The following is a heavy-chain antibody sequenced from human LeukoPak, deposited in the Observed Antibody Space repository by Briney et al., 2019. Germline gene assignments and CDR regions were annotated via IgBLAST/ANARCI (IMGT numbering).Heavy chain of an antibody. CDR2: ISGSGGST. CDR3: AKGLTVTTCWYDY. V-gene: IGHV3-23*01. J-gene: IGHJ4*02. CDR1: GFTFSSYA. D-gene: IGHD4-17*01. Sequence: PGGSLRLSCAASGFTFSSYAMSWVRQAPGKGLEWVSAISGSGGSTYYADSVKGRFTISRDNSKNTLYLQMNSLRAEDTVVYYCAKGLTVTTCWYDYWGQGTLVTVSS.